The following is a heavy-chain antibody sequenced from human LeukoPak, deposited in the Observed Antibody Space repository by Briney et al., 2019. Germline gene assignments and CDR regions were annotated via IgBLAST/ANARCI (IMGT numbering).Heavy chain of an antibody. CDR1: GFTFSSYS. CDR3: ASRSGWYGVSEDY. Sequence: GGSLRLSCAASGFTFSSYSMNWVRQAPGKGLEWVSSISSSSSYIYYADSVKGRFTISRDNAKNSLYLQMNSLRAEDTAVYYCASRSGWYGVSEDYWGQGTLVTLSS. CDR2: ISSSSSYI. D-gene: IGHD6-19*01. V-gene: IGHV3-21*01. J-gene: IGHJ4*02.